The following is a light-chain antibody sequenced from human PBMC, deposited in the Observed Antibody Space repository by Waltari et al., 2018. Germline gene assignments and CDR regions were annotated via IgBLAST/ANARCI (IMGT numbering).Light chain of an antibody. J-gene: IGKJ2*01. CDR2: LVS. CDR1: QSLVHSNGNTY. CDR3: VQGTHWPPHT. Sequence: DVVLTQSPLSLPVTLGQSASISCRSSQSLVHSNGNTYLNWFHQRPGQSPRRLIYLVSNRDSGVPGRCSGRGSDTDFTLKINRVEAEDVGIYYGVQGTHWPPHTCGQGTKVEI. V-gene: IGKV2-30*02.